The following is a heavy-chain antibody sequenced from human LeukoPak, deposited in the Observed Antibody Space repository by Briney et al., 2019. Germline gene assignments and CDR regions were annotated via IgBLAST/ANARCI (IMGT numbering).Heavy chain of an antibody. D-gene: IGHD1-7*01. J-gene: IGHJ4*02. CDR3: ARDRAERNWTYHTLFDS. Sequence: GGSLRLSCEAYGFIFRDYWMHWVRQVPGKGLVWVSRINGDENSRAYADSVRGRFTISRDNARNTLYLQMTSLRVEDSGIYYCARDRAERNWTYHTLFDSWGQGTPVTVSS. V-gene: IGHV3-74*01. CDR2: INGDENSR. CDR1: GFIFRDYW.